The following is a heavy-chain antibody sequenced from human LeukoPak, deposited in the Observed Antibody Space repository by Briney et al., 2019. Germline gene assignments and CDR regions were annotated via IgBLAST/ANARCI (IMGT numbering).Heavy chain of an antibody. V-gene: IGHV4-59*08. D-gene: IGHD6-19*01. CDR3: ARHLSDRSTVAGEFDY. Sequence: SETLSLTCTVSGGSLNNNYWSWVRQPPGMGLEWIGFISYSGTTNYNPSLESRVIISVASSRAQFSLKVNSVTAADTAVYFCARHLSDRSTVAGEFDYWGQGTLVTVSS. CDR2: ISYSGTT. J-gene: IGHJ4*02. CDR1: GGSLNNNY.